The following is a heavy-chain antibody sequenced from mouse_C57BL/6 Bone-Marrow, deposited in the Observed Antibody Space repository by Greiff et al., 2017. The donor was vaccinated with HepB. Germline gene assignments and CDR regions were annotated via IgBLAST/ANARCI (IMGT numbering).Heavy chain of an antibody. CDR3: ARQIYYDYGDWYFDV. CDR1: GFTFSSYG. J-gene: IGHJ1*03. D-gene: IGHD2-4*01. V-gene: IGHV5-6*01. Sequence: EVQVVESGGDLVKPGGSLKLSCAASGFTFSSYGMSWVRQTPDKRLEWVATISSGGSYTYYPDSVKGRFTISRDNAKNTLYLQMSSLKSEDTAMYYCARQIYYDYGDWYFDVWGTGTTVTVSS. CDR2: ISSGGSYT.